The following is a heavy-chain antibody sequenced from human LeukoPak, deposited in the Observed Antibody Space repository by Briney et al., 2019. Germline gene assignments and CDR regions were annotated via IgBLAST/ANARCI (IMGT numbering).Heavy chain of an antibody. CDR3: ARRGRGSRSSWFDP. Sequence: ASGKVSCKASGYSFTNYDINWVRQAPGQGLEWRGWMNPKSGDTGYSQKFQGRVFITRDTSTNTAYMELSSLGSDDTAVYYCARRGRGSRSSWFDPWGQGTLVIVSS. CDR2: MNPKSGDT. V-gene: IGHV1-8*03. CDR1: GYSFTNYD. D-gene: IGHD3-10*01. J-gene: IGHJ5*02.